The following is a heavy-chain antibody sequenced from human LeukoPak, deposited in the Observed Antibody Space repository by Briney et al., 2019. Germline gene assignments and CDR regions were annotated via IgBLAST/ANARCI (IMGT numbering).Heavy chain of an antibody. J-gene: IGHJ4*02. CDR3: ARDRATSGKYAYYFDY. Sequence: GGPLRLSCAASGFTFSSYSMNWVRQAPGKGLEWVSYISSSSSTIYYADSVKGRFSISRDNAKNSLYLQMNSLSAEDTAVYYCARDRATSGKYAYYFDYWGQGTLVTVSS. D-gene: IGHD1-26*01. CDR1: GFTFSSYS. CDR2: ISSSSSTI. V-gene: IGHV3-48*01.